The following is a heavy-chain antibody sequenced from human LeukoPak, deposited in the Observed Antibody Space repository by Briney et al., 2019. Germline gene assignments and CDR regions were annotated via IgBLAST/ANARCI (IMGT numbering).Heavy chain of an antibody. CDR3: ARDPQSKYYYYMDV. D-gene: IGHD4-11*01. CDR2: IYSGGST. CDR1: GFTVSSNY. V-gene: IGHV3-53*01. Sequence: GGSLRLSCAASGFTVSSNYMSWVRQAPGKGLEWVSVIYSGGSTYYAGSVKGRFTISRDNSKNTLYLQMNSLRAEDTAVYYCARDPQSKYYYYMDVWGKGTTVTVSS. J-gene: IGHJ6*03.